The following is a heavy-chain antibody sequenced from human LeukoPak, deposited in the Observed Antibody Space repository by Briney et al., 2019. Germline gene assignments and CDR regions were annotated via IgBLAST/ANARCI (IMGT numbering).Heavy chain of an antibody. Sequence: SETLSLTCTVSGGSISSGGYYWRWIRQHPGKGLEWIEYIYYSGSTYYNPSLKSRVTISVDTSKNQFSLKLSSVTAADTAVYYCARRGVTQKYFDYWGQGTLVTVSS. CDR1: GGSISSGGYY. V-gene: IGHV4-31*03. CDR2: IYYSGST. J-gene: IGHJ4*02. CDR3: ARRGVTQKYFDY. D-gene: IGHD3-10*01.